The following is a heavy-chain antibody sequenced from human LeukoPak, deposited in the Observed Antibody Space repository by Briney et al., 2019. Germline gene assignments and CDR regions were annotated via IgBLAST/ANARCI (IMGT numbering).Heavy chain of an antibody. CDR3: ARVVSGTYNWLDP. Sequence: GASVKVSCKASGYTFTNYDIHWVRQATGQGLEWMGWMSPNSGNTGYVQKFQGRVTMTRNTSISTAYMELSSLRSEDTAVYYCARVVSGTYNWLDPWGQGTLVTVSS. CDR2: MSPNSGNT. D-gene: IGHD1-20*01. J-gene: IGHJ5*02. CDR1: GYTFTNYD. V-gene: IGHV1-8*01.